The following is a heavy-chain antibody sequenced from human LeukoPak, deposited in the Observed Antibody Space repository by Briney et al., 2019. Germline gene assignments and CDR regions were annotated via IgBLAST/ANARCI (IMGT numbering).Heavy chain of an antibody. V-gene: IGHV3-23*01. Sequence: GGSLRLSCAASGFTSSSYAMSWVRQAPGKGLEWVSAISGSGGSTYYADSVKGRFTISRDNSKNTLYLQMNSLRAEDTAVYYCAKDHGSMIVVVITPFDYWGQGTLVTVSS. CDR2: ISGSGGST. CDR3: AKDHGSMIVVVITPFDY. CDR1: GFTSSSYA. J-gene: IGHJ4*02. D-gene: IGHD3-22*01.